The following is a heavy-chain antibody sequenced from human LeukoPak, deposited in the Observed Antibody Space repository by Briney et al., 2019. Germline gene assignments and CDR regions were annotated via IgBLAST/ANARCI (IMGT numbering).Heavy chain of an antibody. CDR2: IYYSGST. Sequence: SETLSLTCTVSGGSISSSSYYWGWICQPPGKGLEWIGNIYYSGSTYYNPALKSRVTISVGTSNNQISLKLRSVTAADTAVYYCARVVVQGALDIWGQGTKVTVSS. CDR1: GGSISSSSYY. V-gene: IGHV4-39*07. J-gene: IGHJ3*02. D-gene: IGHD2-15*01. CDR3: ARVVVQGALDI.